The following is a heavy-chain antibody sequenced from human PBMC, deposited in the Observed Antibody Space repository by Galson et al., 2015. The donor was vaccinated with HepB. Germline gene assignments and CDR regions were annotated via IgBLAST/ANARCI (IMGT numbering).Heavy chain of an antibody. CDR3: AREPKYSRRLYGMDV. D-gene: IGHD5-12*01. CDR1: GYIFTRYA. CDR2: INTNTGNP. Sequence: SVKVSCKASGYIFTRYAMHWVRQAPGQGLEWMGWINTNTGNPTYAQGFTGRFVFSLDTAVSTAYLQISSLKAEDTAVYYCAREPKYSRRLYGMDVWGQGTTVTVSS. V-gene: IGHV7-4-1*02. J-gene: IGHJ6*02.